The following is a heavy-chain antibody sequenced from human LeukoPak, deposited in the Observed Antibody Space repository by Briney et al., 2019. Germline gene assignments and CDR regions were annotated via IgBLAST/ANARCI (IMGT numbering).Heavy chain of an antibody. Sequence: PGGSLRLSCVASRFTFSNYWMSWVRQAPGKGLEWVAHINQDGSKKVYADSMKGRFTISRDNAKESLYLQLNSLRADDTAVYYCAKWGPHCVGDYCPALDSWGQGTLVTVSS. J-gene: IGHJ4*02. V-gene: IGHV3-7*01. CDR1: RFTFSNYW. CDR2: INQDGSKK. D-gene: IGHD2-21*02. CDR3: AKWGPHCVGDYCPALDS.